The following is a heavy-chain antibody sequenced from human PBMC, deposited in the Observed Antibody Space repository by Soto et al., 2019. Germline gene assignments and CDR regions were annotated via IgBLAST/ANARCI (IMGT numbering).Heavy chain of an antibody. V-gene: IGHV6-1*01. CDR2: AYFRSKWYN. CDR3: AKGDNLGPKTGYAFDP. Sequence: SQTLSLTCAISVDSVSSNTASWNWIRQSPSRGLGWLGRAYFRSKWYNDYAVSVKSRIIINPDTSNNQFSLQLNSVTPEDTAVYFCAKGDNLGPKTGYAFDPWGQGIMVTVSS. CDR1: VDSVSSNTAS. D-gene: IGHD5-12*01. J-gene: IGHJ5*02.